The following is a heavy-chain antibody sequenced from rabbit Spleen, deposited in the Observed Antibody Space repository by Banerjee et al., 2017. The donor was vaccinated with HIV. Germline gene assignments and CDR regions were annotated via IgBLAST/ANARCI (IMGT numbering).Heavy chain of an antibody. CDR2: IEPIFGNT. J-gene: IGHJ4*01. D-gene: IGHD2-1*01. Sequence: QEQLVESGGGLVQPGGSLKLSCKASGFDFRHYGVTWVRQAPGKGLEWIGYIEPIFGNTYYANWVNGRFTISSHNAQNTLYLQLNSLTAADTATYFCVRDRANIGGDYGPFYFDLWGPGTLVTVS. CDR3: VRDRANIGGDYGPFYFDL. CDR1: GFDFRHYG. V-gene: IGHV1S47*01.